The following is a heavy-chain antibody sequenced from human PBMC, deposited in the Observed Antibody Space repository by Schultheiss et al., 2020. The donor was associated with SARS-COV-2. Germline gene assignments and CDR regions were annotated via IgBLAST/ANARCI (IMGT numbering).Heavy chain of an antibody. J-gene: IGHJ6*02. CDR1: GYTFTGYY. CDR2: INPNSGGT. D-gene: IGHD2-2*01. Sequence: ASVKVSCKASGYTFTGYYMHWVRQAPGQGLEWMGWINPNSGGTNYAQKFQGRVTMTRDTSISTAYMELSRLRSDDTAVYYCARVRAKPIVVVPAYGMDVWGQGTTVTVSS. V-gene: IGHV1-2*02. CDR3: ARVRAKPIVVVPAYGMDV.